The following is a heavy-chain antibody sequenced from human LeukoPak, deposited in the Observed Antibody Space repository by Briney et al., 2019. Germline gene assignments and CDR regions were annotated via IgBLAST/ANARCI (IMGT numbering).Heavy chain of an antibody. J-gene: IGHJ4*02. CDR3: ARYFYDDSGFPNYSFDY. Sequence: ASVKVSCKASGYIFNRYGITWVRQAPGQGLEWMGWISSYNGDTNYAQKFQGRATMITDTSTTTAYMELRSLRSDDTAIYYCARYFYDDSGFPNYSFDYWGLGTLVTVSS. CDR1: GYIFNRYG. CDR2: ISSYNGDT. V-gene: IGHV1-18*01. D-gene: IGHD3-22*01.